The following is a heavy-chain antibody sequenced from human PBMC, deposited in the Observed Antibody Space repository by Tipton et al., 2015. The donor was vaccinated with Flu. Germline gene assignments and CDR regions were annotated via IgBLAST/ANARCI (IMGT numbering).Heavy chain of an antibody. V-gene: IGHV4-59*01. CDR3: ARGIAVARGAWWYFDL. J-gene: IGHJ2*01. Sequence: TLSLTCTVSGGSISSYYWGWIRQPPGKGLEWIGYIYYSVSTNYNPSLKSRVTISVDTSKNQFSLKLSSVTAADTAVYYCARGIAVARGAWWYFDLWGRGTLVTVSS. D-gene: IGHD6-19*01. CDR1: GGSISSYY. CDR2: IYYSVST.